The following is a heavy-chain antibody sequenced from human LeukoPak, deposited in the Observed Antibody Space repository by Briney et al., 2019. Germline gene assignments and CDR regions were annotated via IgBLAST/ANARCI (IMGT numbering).Heavy chain of an antibody. V-gene: IGHV3-48*02. D-gene: IGHD2-2*01. CDR1: GFTVSSNY. CDR3: ARDPNCSSTSCYSDYYYGMDV. Sequence: GGSLRLSCAASGFTVSSNYMSWVRQAPGKGLEWVSYISSSSSTIYYADSVKGRFTISRDNAKNSLYLQMNSLRDEDTAVYYCARDPNCSSTSCYSDYYYGMDVWGQGTTVTVS. J-gene: IGHJ6*02. CDR2: ISSSSSTI.